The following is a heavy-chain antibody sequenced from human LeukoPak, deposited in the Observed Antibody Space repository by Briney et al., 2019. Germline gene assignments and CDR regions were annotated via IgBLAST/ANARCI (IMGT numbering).Heavy chain of an antibody. CDR2: IFHSGDV. CDR3: ARVVASTSIDF. V-gene: IGHV4-38-2*02. J-gene: IGHJ4*02. D-gene: IGHD2-15*01. Sequence: PSETLSLTCIVSGYSIISDYFWGWVRQPPGKGPEWIGSIFHSGDVYYNPSLTSRVTLPVDPSNNRSSLKVTSVTAADTAIYYCARVVASTSIDFWGQGALVTVSS. CDR1: GYSIISDYF.